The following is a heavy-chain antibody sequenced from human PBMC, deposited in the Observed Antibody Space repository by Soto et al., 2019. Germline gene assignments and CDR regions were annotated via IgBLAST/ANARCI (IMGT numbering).Heavy chain of an antibody. CDR3: ARFGEEVE. D-gene: IGHD3-10*01. CDR2: VSPTGDTV. J-gene: IGHJ6*02. Sequence: VQVVASGGGLVQPGRSLRLSCAVSGFRFEQYVMHWVRQAPGKGLECVSTVSPTGDTVAYADSVEGRFTVSRDNAKNSLYLQMNSLKGDDTAVYYCARFGEEVEWGQGTTVIVSS. CDR1: GFRFEQYV. V-gene: IGHV3-9*01.